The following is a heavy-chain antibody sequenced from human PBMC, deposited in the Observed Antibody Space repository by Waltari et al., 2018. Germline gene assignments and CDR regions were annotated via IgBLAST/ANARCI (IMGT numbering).Heavy chain of an antibody. CDR3: ARASRRYYYGSGSYPYYYGMDV. CDR2: INHSGST. D-gene: IGHD3-10*01. Sequence: QVQLQQWGAGLLKPSETLSLTCAVYGGSFSGYYWSWIRQPPGKGLGWIGEINHSGSTNYNPSLKSRVTISVDTSKNQFSLKLSSVTAADTAVYYCARASRRYYYGSGSYPYYYGMDVWGQGTTVTVSS. V-gene: IGHV4-34*01. CDR1: GGSFSGYY. J-gene: IGHJ6*02.